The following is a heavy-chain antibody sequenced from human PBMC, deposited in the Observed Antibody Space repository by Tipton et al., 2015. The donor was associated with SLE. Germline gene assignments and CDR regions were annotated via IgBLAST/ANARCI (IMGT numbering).Heavy chain of an antibody. CDR3: AREGPIAAVPYYGMDV. CDR1: GYTFTSYD. J-gene: IGHJ6*02. Sequence: QSGPEVKKPGASVKVSCKASGYTFTSYDINWVRQATGQGLEWMGWMDPNNGNTNYAQKLQGRVTMTTDTSTSTAYMELRSLKSDDTAVYYCAREGPIAAVPYYGMDVWGQGTTVTVSS. CDR2: MDPNNGNT. V-gene: IGHV1-18*01. D-gene: IGHD6-13*01.